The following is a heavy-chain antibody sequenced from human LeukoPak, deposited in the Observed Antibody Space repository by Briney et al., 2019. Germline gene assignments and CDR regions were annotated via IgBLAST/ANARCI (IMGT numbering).Heavy chain of an antibody. J-gene: IGHJ4*02. D-gene: IGHD5-12*01. Sequence: PGRSLRLSCAASGFTFSNYWMSWLRQAPGKGLEWVAHINQGGSEEHYMDSVKARFIISRDNAKNSLSLQMDSLRAEDTAVYYCVRDGGVSGYDLLDYWGQGTLVTVSS. CDR3: VRDGGVSGYDLLDY. V-gene: IGHV3-7*01. CDR2: INQGGSEE. CDR1: GFTFSNYW.